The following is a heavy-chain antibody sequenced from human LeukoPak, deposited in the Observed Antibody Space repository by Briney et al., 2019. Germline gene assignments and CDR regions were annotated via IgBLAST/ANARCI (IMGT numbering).Heavy chain of an antibody. CDR1: GFTFSSYA. D-gene: IGHD6-6*01. V-gene: IGHV3-23*01. CDR2: ISGSGGST. Sequence: PGGSLRLSCAASGFTFSSYAMSWVRQAPGKGLEWVSAISGSGGSTYYADSVKGRFTISRDNSKNTLYLQMNSLRAEDTAVYYCAKAEYSSSSGYYYYYMDVWGKGTTVTVSS. J-gene: IGHJ6*03. CDR3: AKAEYSSSSGYYYYYMDV.